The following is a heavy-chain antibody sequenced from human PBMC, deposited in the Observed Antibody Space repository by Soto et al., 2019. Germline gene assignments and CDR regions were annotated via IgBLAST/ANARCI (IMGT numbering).Heavy chain of an antibody. J-gene: IGHJ6*02. V-gene: IGHV4-4*07. CDR3: ARGGYSYGYYYYGMDV. CDR2: IYTSGST. D-gene: IGHD5-18*01. Sequence: SETLSLTCTVSGGSISSYYWSWIRQPAGKGLEWIGRIYTSGSTNYNPSLKSRVTMSVDTSKNQFSLKLSSVTAADTAVYYCARGGYSYGYYYYGMDVWGQGTTVTVS. CDR1: GGSISSYY.